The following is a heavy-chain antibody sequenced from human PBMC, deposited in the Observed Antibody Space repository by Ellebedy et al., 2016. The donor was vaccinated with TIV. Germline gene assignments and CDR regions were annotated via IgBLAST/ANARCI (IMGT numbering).Heavy chain of an antibody. J-gene: IGHJ4*02. Sequence: GGSLRLXXAASGFTFSSYSMNWVRQAPGKGLEWVSSISSSSSYIYYADSVKGRFTISRDNAKNSLYLQMNSLRAEDTAVYYCARDRGYCSGGSCRPFDYWGQGTLVTVSS. CDR1: GFTFSSYS. V-gene: IGHV3-21*01. D-gene: IGHD2-15*01. CDR3: ARDRGYCSGGSCRPFDY. CDR2: ISSSSSYI.